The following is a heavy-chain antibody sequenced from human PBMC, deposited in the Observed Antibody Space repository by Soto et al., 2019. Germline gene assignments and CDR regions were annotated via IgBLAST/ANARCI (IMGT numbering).Heavy chain of an antibody. Sequence: QVQLVQSGAEVKKPGASVKVSCKASGYTFTNYGINWVRQAPGQGLEWMGWITAYNGNTNYPQRLQGRATMTTDTXTSTAYMELRSLGSDDTAVYYCARYSASGYYTLGYWGQGTLVTVSS. CDR1: GYTFTNYG. V-gene: IGHV1-18*01. CDR2: ITAYNGNT. J-gene: IGHJ4*02. CDR3: ARYSASGYYTLGY. D-gene: IGHD3-22*01.